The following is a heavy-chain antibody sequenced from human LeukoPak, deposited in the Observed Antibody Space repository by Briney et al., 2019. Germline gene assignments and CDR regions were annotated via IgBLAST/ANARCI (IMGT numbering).Heavy chain of an antibody. CDR2: IYYSGST. V-gene: IGHV4-39*01. D-gene: IGHD1-26*01. Sequence: SETLSLTCTVSGGSISCGGYYWSWIRQPPGKGLEWIGSIYYSGSTYYNPSLKSRVTISVDTSKNQFSLKLSSVTAADTAVYYCARQSMYSGSLFDYWGQGTLVTASS. J-gene: IGHJ4*02. CDR1: GGSISCGGYY. CDR3: ARQSMYSGSLFDY.